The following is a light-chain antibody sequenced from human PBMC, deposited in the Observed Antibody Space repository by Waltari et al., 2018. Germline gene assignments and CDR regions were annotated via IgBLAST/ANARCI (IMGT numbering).Light chain of an antibody. CDR1: QSILYSSNVKNY. CDR2: WAS. CDR3: QQDYRSRT. Sequence: DFVMTHSPDSLAVSLGERAPINCKSSQSILYSSNVKNYLAGYQQKPGQLPKLLIYWASARESGVPDRFRGSGSGKDFSRTLSSLQGEDVAVYYCQQDYRSRTFGQVTKVEIK. V-gene: IGKV4-1*01. J-gene: IGKJ1*01.